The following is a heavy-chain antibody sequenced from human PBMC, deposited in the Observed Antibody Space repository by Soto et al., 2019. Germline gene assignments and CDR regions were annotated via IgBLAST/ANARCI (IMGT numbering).Heavy chain of an antibody. Sequence: EVQLVESGGGLVQPGRSLRLSCAASGFTFDDYAMHWVRQAPGKGLEWVSGISWNSGSICYADSVKGRFTISRDNAKNSLYLQMNSLRAEDTALYYCAKDMVRGVIGYYMDVWGKGTTVTVSS. J-gene: IGHJ6*03. D-gene: IGHD3-10*01. V-gene: IGHV3-9*01. CDR2: ISWNSGSI. CDR3: AKDMVRGVIGYYMDV. CDR1: GFTFDDYA.